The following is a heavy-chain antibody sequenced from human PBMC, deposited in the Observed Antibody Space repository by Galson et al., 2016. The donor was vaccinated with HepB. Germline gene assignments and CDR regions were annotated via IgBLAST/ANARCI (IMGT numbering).Heavy chain of an antibody. D-gene: IGHD2-15*01. CDR2: IYSDGRT. CDR1: GFTVSDNY. V-gene: IGHV3-53*01. Sequence: SLRLSCAVSGFTVSDNYMSWVRQAPGKGLEWVSLIYSDGRTYYAESAKGRFTISRDSTKNTVYVQMSSLRVDDSAVYYCASRLGDCRGRSCFGGYWGQGTLVTVSA. CDR3: ASRLGDCRGRSCFGGY. J-gene: IGHJ4*02.